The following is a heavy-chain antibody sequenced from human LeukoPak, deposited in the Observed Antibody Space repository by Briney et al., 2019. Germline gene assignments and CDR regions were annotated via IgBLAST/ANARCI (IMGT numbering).Heavy chain of an antibody. J-gene: IGHJ5*02. CDR2: IHYSGGT. D-gene: IGHD3-16*02. CDR3: ARVYRLGYAYNWLDP. CDR1: GGSISSSSYY. Sequence: SETLSLTCTVSGGSISSSSYYWGWIRQPPGKGLEWIGSIHYSGGTYYSPSLKSRATISEDTSKNQFSLKLTSVTAADTAVYYCARVYRLGYAYNWLDPWGQGTLVTVSS. V-gene: IGHV4-39*07.